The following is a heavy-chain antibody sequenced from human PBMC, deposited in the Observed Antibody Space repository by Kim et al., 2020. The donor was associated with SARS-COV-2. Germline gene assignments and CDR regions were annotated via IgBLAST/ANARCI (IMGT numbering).Heavy chain of an antibody. J-gene: IGHJ4*02. D-gene: IGHD1-26*01. V-gene: IGHV3-48*02. Sequence: GGSLRLSCAASGFTFSSYSMNWVRQAPGKGLEWVSYISSSSSTIYYADSVKGRFTISRDNAKNSLYLQMNSLRDEDTAVYYCARAAPFSLSGSSGLFDYWGQGTLVTVSS. CDR2: ISSSSSTI. CDR1: GFTFSSYS. CDR3: ARAAPFSLSGSSGLFDY.